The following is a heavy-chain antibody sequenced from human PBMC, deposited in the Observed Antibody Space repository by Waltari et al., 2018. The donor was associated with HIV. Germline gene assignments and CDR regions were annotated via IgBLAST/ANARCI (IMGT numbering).Heavy chain of an antibody. J-gene: IGHJ4*02. V-gene: IGHV3-7*01. CDR3: AKLRGTVTTYDY. CDR1: GFTFSTNW. D-gene: IGHD4-17*01. Sequence: EVQLVESGGGLVQPGGSLRLSCAASGFTFSTNWMSWVRQAPGKGRGWVNSRTPDGSQADYVAAVEGRVTISKENAENSLYLQMNSLRAEDTAMYYCAKLRGTVTTYDYWGQGTLVTVSS. CDR2: RTPDGSQA.